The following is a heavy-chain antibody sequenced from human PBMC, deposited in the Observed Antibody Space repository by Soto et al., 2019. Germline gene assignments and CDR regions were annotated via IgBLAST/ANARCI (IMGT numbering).Heavy chain of an antibody. V-gene: IGHV3-33*01. Sequence: QVQLVESGGGVVQPGRSLRLSCAASGFTFSSYGMHWVRQAPGKGLEWVAVIWYDGSNKYYADSVKGRFTISRDNSKNTLYLQMKSLRDEDTAVYYCARGARYYFDYWGQGTLVTVSS. CDR1: GFTFSSYG. CDR3: ARGARYYFDY. CDR2: IWYDGSNK. J-gene: IGHJ4*02.